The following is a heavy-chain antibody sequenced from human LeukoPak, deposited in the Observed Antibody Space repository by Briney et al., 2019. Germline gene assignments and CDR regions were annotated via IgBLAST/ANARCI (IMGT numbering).Heavy chain of an antibody. CDR1: GGTFSSYA. D-gene: IGHD2-15*01. Sequence: ASVKVSCKASGGTFSSYAISWVRQAPGQGLEWMGGIIPIFGTANYAQKFQGRVTITADESTSTAYMELSSLRSEDTAVYYCARDRSESGGSCLDYWGQGTPVTVSS. J-gene: IGHJ4*02. V-gene: IGHV1-69*13. CDR3: ARDRSESGGSCLDY. CDR2: IIPIFGTA.